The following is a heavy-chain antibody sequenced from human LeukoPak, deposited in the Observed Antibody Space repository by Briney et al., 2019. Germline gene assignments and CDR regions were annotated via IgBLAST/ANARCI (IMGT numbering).Heavy chain of an antibody. V-gene: IGHV4-34*01. J-gene: IGHJ4*02. D-gene: IGHD5-18*01. CDR2: INYSGST. Sequence: PSETLSLTCAVYGGSFSGYYWSWIRQPPGKGLEWIGEINYSGSTNYNPSLKSRVAISVDTSKNQFSLKLSSVTAADTAVYYCASRGYSYGFNYWGQGTLVTVSS. CDR3: ASRGYSYGFNY. CDR1: GGSFSGYY.